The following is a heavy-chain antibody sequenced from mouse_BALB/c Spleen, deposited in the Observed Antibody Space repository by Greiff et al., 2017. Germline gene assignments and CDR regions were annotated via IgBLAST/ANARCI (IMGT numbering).Heavy chain of an antibody. CDR3: ARQATMILYYFDY. D-gene: IGHD2-4*01. Sequence: EVKLVESGGGLVQPGGSLKLSCAASGFTFSSYTMSWVRQTPEKRLEWVAYISNGGGSTYYPDTVKGRFTISRDNAKNTLYLQMSSLKSEDTAMYYCARQATMILYYFDYWGQGTTLTVSS. J-gene: IGHJ2*01. V-gene: IGHV5-12-2*01. CDR2: ISNGGGST. CDR1: GFTFSSYT.